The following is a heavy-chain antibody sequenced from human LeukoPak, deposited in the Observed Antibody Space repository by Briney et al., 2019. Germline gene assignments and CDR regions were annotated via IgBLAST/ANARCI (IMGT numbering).Heavy chain of an antibody. CDR3: AKGTCTAKSCYGNAFDM. V-gene: IGHV3-23*01. CDR1: GFTFSEHY. D-gene: IGHD2-15*01. Sequence: PGGSLRLSCAASGFTFSEHYMSWIRQAPGKGLEWVSTISGGGPRTYYADSVKGRFTISRDNANNTVYLLMSSLRAEDTAVYYCAKGTCTAKSCYGNAFDMWGQGTKVTVSS. J-gene: IGHJ3*02. CDR2: ISGGGPRT.